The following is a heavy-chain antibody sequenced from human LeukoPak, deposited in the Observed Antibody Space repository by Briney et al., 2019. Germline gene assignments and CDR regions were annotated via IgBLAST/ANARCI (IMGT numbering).Heavy chain of an antibody. CDR1: GFTFTSHD. D-gene: IGHD1-26*01. J-gene: IGHJ3*02. CDR3: ARDALGARAADDAFDT. V-gene: IGHV1-8*01. CDR2: MNPNSGNT. Sequence: ASAKVSCKASGFTFTSHDYNWVRQATGQGLEWMGWMNPNSGNTGYAQKFQGRVTMTRDTSITTVYMELSSLTSEDTAVYYCARDALGARAADDAFDTWGQGTMVTVCS.